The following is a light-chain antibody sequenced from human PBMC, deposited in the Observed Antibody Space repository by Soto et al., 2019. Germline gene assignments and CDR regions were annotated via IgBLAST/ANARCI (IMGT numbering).Light chain of an antibody. J-gene: IGKJ4*01. CDR1: QSLLHSNGYNY. V-gene: IGKV2-28*01. Sequence: DIVMTQSPLSLPVTPGEPASISCRSSQSLLHSNGYNYLDWYLQKPGQSPQLLIYLGSNRASGVPDRFSGSGSGTDFTLTISRVEAEDVGVYYCMQDLQTPLTFGGGNKVEIK. CDR3: MQDLQTPLT. CDR2: LGS.